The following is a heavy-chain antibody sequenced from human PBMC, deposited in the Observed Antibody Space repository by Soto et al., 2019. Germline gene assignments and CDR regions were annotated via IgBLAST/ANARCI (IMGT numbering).Heavy chain of an antibody. D-gene: IGHD3-16*02. CDR3: ARLDYDYVWGSYRPFDY. V-gene: IGHV4-39*01. J-gene: IGHJ4*02. CDR1: GGSISSSSYY. CDR2: IYYSGST. Sequence: TSETLSLTCTVSGGSISSSSYYWGWTRQPPGKGLEWIGSIYYSGSTYYNPSLKSRVTISVDTSKNQFSLKLSSVTAADTAVYYCARLDYDYVWGSYRPFDYWGQGTLVTVPQ.